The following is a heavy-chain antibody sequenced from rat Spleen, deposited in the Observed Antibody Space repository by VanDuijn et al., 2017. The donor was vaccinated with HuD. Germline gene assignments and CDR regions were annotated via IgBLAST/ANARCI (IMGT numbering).Heavy chain of an antibody. Sequence: QVQLKESGPGLVQPSQTLSLTCTVAGFSLTSYNVHWVRQPPGKGLEWMGIIWGDGSTNYNSALKSRLSISRDTSKSQVFVTMNSLQTDDTAVYYCAVYNNYFDYWGQGVMVTVSS. J-gene: IGHJ2*01. CDR3: AVYNNYFDY. D-gene: IGHD1-10*01. CDR2: IWGDGST. V-gene: IGHV2-41*01. CDR1: GFSLTSYN.